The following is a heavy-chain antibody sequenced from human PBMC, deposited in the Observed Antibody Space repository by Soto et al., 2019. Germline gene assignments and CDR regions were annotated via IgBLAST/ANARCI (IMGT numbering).Heavy chain of an antibody. CDR3: ARDKQQGSSSWYGYYYYYGMDV. D-gene: IGHD6-13*01. J-gene: IGHJ6*02. Sequence: GGSLRLSCAASGFTLSDYYMSWIRQAPGKGLEWVSYISSSSSCTNYADSVKGRFTISRDNAKNSLCLQMNSLRAEDTAVYYCARDKQQGSSSWYGYYYYYGMDVWGQGTTVTVSS. V-gene: IGHV3-11*06. CDR2: ISSSSSCT. CDR1: GFTLSDYY.